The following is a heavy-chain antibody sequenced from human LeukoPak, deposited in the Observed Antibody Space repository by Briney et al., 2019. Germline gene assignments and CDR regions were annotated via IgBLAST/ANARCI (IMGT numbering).Heavy chain of an antibody. D-gene: IGHD3-22*01. J-gene: IGHJ4*02. Sequence: SETLSLTCTVSGGSVSSGSSFWSWIRQPPGKGLEWIGYIYHSGNTNYNPSLKSRVTISVDTSKSQLSLKLNSVTAADTAVYYCARDRDYYDSSGYYFANWGQGTLVTVSS. CDR2: IYHSGNT. V-gene: IGHV4-61*01. CDR3: ARDRDYYDSSGYYFAN. CDR1: GGSVSSGSSF.